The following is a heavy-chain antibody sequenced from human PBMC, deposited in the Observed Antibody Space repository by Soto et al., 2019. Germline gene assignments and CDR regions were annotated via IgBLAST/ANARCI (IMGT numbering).Heavy chain of an antibody. CDR1: GGSFSGYY. CDR2: IDRRSST. D-gene: IGHD6-19*01. V-gene: IGHV4-34*01. CDR3: ARDLAVARGAFDI. Sequence: QVQLQQWGAGLLKPSETLSLTCAVYGGSFSGYYWSWIRQPPGKGLEWIGEIDRRSSTNYNPSLRSRVTMSVETSKNQLSLKLSSVTAADTAVYYCARDLAVARGAFDIWGQGTMVTVSS. J-gene: IGHJ3*02.